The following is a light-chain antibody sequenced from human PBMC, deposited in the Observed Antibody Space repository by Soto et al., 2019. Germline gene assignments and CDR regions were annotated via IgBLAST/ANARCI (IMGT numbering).Light chain of an antibody. CDR1: QGIRSE. CDR3: IQDYNYPLT. CDR2: TAS. Sequence: AIQMTLSPSSLSASVGDRVTITCRASQGIRSELGWYQQKPRKAPNLLIYTASSLQSGVPSRFSGSGSGTDFTLTISSLQPEDFATYYCIQDYNYPLTFGGGTKVDIK. J-gene: IGKJ4*01. V-gene: IGKV1-6*01.